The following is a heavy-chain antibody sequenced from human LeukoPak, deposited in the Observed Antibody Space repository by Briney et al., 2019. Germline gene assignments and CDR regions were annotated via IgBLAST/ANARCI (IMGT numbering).Heavy chain of an antibody. CDR3: ARDRGGSRWRSRNDAFDI. D-gene: IGHD2-15*01. CDR2: IYHSGST. V-gene: IGHV4-30-2*01. CDR1: GGSISSGDYY. Sequence: PSQTLSLTCTVSGGSISSGDYYWSWIRQPPGKGLEWIGYIYHSGSTYYNPSLKSRVTMSVDTSKNQFSLKLSSVTAADTAVYYCARDRGGSRWRSRNDAFDIWGQGTMVTVSS. J-gene: IGHJ3*02.